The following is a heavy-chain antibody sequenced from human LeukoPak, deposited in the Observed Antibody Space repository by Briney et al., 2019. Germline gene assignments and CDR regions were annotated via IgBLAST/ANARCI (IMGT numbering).Heavy chain of an antibody. CDR2: IYPGDSDT. CDR1: GYSFTSYW. Sequence: GESLKISCKGSGYSFTSYWIGWVRQMPGKGLEWMGIIYPGDSDTRYSPSFQGRVTISADKSISTAYLQWSSLKASDTAMYYCASPSFRYSSSWYYMDVWGKGTTVTVSS. V-gene: IGHV5-51*01. CDR3: ASPSFRYSSSWYYMDV. J-gene: IGHJ6*03. D-gene: IGHD6-13*01.